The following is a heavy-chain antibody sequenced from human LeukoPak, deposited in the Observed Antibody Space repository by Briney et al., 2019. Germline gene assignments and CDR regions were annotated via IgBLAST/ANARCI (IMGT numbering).Heavy chain of an antibody. D-gene: IGHD3-22*01. CDR2: IYYSGST. CDR1: GGSISSGGYY. CDR3: ARDRRDYYDSSGYPNWFDP. V-gene: IGHV4-31*03. J-gene: IGHJ5*02. Sequence: PSETLSLTCTVSGGSISSGGYYWSWLRQHPGKGLEWLGYIYYSGSTYYNPSLKSRVTISVDTSKNQFSLKLSSVTAADTAVYYCARDRRDYYDSSGYPNWFDPWGQGTLVTVSS.